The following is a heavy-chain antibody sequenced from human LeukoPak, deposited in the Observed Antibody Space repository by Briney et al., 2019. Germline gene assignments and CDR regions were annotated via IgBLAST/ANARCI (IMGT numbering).Heavy chain of an antibody. CDR3: AAEAAYYYDSRDAFDV. CDR2: IVVGSGNT. J-gene: IGHJ3*01. Sequence: ASVKVSCKASGFTFTSSAVQWVRQARGQRLEWIGWIVVGSGNTNYAQKFQERVTITRDMSTSLVYMELSSLRSEDSAVYYCAAEAAYYYDSRDAFDVWGQGTMVTVSS. V-gene: IGHV1-58*01. CDR1: GFTFTSSA. D-gene: IGHD3-22*01.